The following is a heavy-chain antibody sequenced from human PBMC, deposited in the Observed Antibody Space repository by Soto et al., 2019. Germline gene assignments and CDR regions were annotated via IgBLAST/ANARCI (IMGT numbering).Heavy chain of an antibody. CDR2: IYYGGST. V-gene: IGHV4-59*01. J-gene: IGHJ5*02. D-gene: IGHD4-17*01. CDR1: GGSISSYY. Sequence: TLSLTCTVSGGSISSYYWSWIRQPPGKGLEGIGYIYYGGSTNYNPSLKSRVTISVDTSKNQFSLKLSSVTAADTAVYYCASQDDYGDYGGCFEPWGQGTLVTVSS. CDR3: ASQDDYGDYGGCFEP.